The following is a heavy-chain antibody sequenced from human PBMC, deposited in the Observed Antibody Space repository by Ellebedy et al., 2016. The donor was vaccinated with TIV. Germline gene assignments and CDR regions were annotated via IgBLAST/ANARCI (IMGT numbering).Heavy chain of an antibody. CDR1: GGSISSYY. Sequence: SETLSLTXTVSGGSISSYYWSWIRQPPGKGLEWIGYIYYSGSTNYNPSLKSRVTISVDTSKNQFSLKLSSVTAADTAMYYCARGGYSSSDDAFDIWGQGTMVTVSS. V-gene: IGHV4-59*12. D-gene: IGHD6-6*01. CDR2: IYYSGST. J-gene: IGHJ3*02. CDR3: ARGGYSSSDDAFDI.